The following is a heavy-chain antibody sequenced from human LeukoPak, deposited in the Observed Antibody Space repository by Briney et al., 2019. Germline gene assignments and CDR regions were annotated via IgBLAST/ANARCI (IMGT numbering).Heavy chain of an antibody. CDR2: IKGINAGGTT. J-gene: IGHJ4*02. CDR3: VTPPN. V-gene: IGHV3-15*01. Sequence: GGSLRLSCAASGFDFSDAWMTWVRQAPGKGPEYTARIKGINAGGTTDYAAPVKGRFTISRDDSKNTLYLDMNSLEVEDTAVYYCVTPPNWGQGTLVTVSS. CDR1: GFDFSDAW.